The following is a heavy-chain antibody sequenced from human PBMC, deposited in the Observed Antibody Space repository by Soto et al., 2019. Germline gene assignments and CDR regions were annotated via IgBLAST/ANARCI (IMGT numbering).Heavy chain of an antibody. CDR3: AREGLAYYYDSSGYYERWFDP. Sequence: GGSLRLSCAASGFTFSSYAMHWVRQAPGKGLEWVAVISYDGSNKYYADSVKGRFTISRDNSKNTLYLQMNSLRAEDTAVYYCAREGLAYYYDSSGYYERWFDPWGQGTLVTVSS. V-gene: IGHV3-30-3*01. D-gene: IGHD3-22*01. J-gene: IGHJ5*02. CDR1: GFTFSSYA. CDR2: ISYDGSNK.